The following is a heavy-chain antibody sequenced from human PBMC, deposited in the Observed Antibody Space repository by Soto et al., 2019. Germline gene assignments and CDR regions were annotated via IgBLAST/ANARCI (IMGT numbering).Heavy chain of an antibody. Sequence: QVQLVESGGGVVQPGRSLRLSCAASGFTFSSYAMHWVRQAPGKGLEWVAVISYDGSNKYYADSVKGRFTISRDNSKNTLYLQMNSLRAEDTAVYYCARDRVDGYSSSWYLPSNGMDVWGQGTTVTVSS. CDR3: ARDRVDGYSSSWYLPSNGMDV. CDR1: GFTFSSYA. V-gene: IGHV3-30-3*01. J-gene: IGHJ6*02. D-gene: IGHD6-13*01. CDR2: ISYDGSNK.